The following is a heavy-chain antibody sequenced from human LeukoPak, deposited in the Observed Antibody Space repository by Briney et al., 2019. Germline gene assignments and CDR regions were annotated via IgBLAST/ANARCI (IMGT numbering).Heavy chain of an antibody. Sequence: GGSLRLSCAASGFTFSSYAMSWVRQAPGKGLEWVGRIKSKTDGGTTDYAAPVKGRFTISRDDSKNTLYLQMNSLKTEDTAVYYCTTDSSGYYYYFDYWGQGTLVTVSS. CDR2: IKSKTDGGTT. CDR1: GFTFSSYA. V-gene: IGHV3-15*01. CDR3: TTDSSGYYYYFDY. J-gene: IGHJ4*02. D-gene: IGHD3-22*01.